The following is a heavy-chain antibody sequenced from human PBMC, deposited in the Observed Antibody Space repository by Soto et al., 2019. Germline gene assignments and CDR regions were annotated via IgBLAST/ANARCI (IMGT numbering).Heavy chain of an antibody. J-gene: IGHJ5*02. V-gene: IGHV3-30*18. Sequence: GGSLRLSCAASGFTFSSYGMHWVRQAPGKGLEWVAVISYDGSNKYYADSVKGRFTISRDNSKNTLYLQMNSLRAEDTAVYYCAKDSLYYGSGSITYNWFDPWGQGTLVTVSS. CDR1: GFTFSSYG. D-gene: IGHD3-10*01. CDR2: ISYDGSNK. CDR3: AKDSLYYGSGSITYNWFDP.